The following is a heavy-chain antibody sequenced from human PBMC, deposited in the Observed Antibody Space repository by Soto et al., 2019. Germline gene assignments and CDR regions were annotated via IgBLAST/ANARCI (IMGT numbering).Heavy chain of an antibody. D-gene: IGHD3-3*01. V-gene: IGHV3-9*01. CDR1: GYSFTSYW. J-gene: IGHJ4*02. Sequence: SLKISCKGSGYSFTSYWISWVRQAPGKGLEWVSGISWNSGSIGYADSVKGRFTISRDNAKNSLYLQMNSLRAEDTALYYCAKGGITIFGVATVTIDYFDYWGQGTLVTVSS. CDR3: AKGGITIFGVATVTIDYFDY. CDR2: ISWNSGSI.